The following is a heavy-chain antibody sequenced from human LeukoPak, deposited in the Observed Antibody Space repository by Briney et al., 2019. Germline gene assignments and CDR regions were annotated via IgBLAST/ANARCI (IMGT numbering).Heavy chain of an antibody. CDR2: IYYSGST. Sequence: SETLSLTCTVSGGSISSSSYYWGWIRQPPGKGLEWIGSIYYSGSTYYNPSLKSRVTISVDTSKNQFSLKLSSVTAADTAVYYCARLPSIYYYDSSDAFDIWGQGTMVTVSS. V-gene: IGHV4-39*01. D-gene: IGHD3-22*01. CDR1: GGSISSSSYY. CDR3: ARLPSIYYYDSSDAFDI. J-gene: IGHJ3*02.